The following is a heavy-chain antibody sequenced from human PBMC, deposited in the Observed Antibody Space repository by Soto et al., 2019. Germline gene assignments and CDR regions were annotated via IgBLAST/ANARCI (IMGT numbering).Heavy chain of an antibody. Sequence: GGSLRLSCAASGFTVSSNYMSWVRQAPGKGLEWVSVVYIGGNTYYAESVEDRFTISRDNFQNMLYLQMNSLRAEDTAVYYCAGPVGGGFDYWGQGTLVTVSS. CDR1: GFTVSSNY. J-gene: IGHJ4*02. V-gene: IGHV3-66*01. CDR2: VYIGGNT. CDR3: AGPVGGGFDY. D-gene: IGHD3-16*01.